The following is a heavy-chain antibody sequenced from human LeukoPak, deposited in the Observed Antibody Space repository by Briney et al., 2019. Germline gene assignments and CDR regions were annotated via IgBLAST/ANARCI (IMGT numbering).Heavy chain of an antibody. CDR2: ISGSDNSA. CDR1: GFCLSSYS. J-gene: IGHJ4*02. D-gene: IGHD6-13*01. CDR3: AKDLCAAAPYCFDY. Sequence: PGGSLRLSCAASGFCLSSYSLNWLRQAPGKGLEWVSSISGSDNSAYSADSVKGRFTISRDNSKNTLSLQMNSLRAEDTAVYHCAKDLCAAAPYCFDYWGQGTLVTVSS. V-gene: IGHV3-23*01.